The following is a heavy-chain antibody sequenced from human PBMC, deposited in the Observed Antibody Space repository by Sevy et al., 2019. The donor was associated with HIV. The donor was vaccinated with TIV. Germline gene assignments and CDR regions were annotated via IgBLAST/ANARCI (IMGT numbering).Heavy chain of an antibody. Sequence: SETLSLTCTVSGGSISSGGYYWSWIRQHPGKGLEWIGYIYYSGSTYYNPSLKSRVTISVDTSKNQFSLKLGSVTAADTAVYYCARDRLWFGEVPTRRRGWDAFDIWGQGTMVTVSS. CDR1: GGSISSGGYY. J-gene: IGHJ3*02. V-gene: IGHV4-31*03. D-gene: IGHD3-10*01. CDR2: IYYSGST. CDR3: ARDRLWFGEVPTRRRGWDAFDI.